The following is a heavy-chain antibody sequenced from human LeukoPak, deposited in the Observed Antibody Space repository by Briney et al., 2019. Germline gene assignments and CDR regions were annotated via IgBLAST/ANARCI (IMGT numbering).Heavy chain of an antibody. D-gene: IGHD5-12*01. CDR1: GFTFSSYG. Sequence: GGSLRLSCAASGFTFSSYGMHWVRQAPGKGLEWVAVISYDGSNKYYADSVKGRFTISRDNSKNTLYLQMNSLRAEDTAVYYCAKVPRGYSGYDYYFDYWGQGTLVTVSS. J-gene: IGHJ4*02. V-gene: IGHV3-30*18. CDR2: ISYDGSNK. CDR3: AKVPRGYSGYDYYFDY.